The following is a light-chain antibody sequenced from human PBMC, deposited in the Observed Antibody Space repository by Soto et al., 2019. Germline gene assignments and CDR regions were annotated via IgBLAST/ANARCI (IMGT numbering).Light chain of an antibody. J-gene: IGKJ5*01. CDR3: QQYGSSLIT. Sequence: EIVLTQSPGTLSLSPGERATLSCRASQSVSSSYLAWYQQKPGQAPRLLMYGASNRATGIPDRFSGSGSGTDFTLTISRLEPEDFAVYYCQQYGSSLITFGQGTRLEI. V-gene: IGKV3-20*01. CDR1: QSVSSSY. CDR2: GAS.